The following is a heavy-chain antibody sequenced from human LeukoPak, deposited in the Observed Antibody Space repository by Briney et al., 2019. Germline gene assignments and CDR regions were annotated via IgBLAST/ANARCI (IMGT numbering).Heavy chain of an antibody. J-gene: IGHJ6*03. V-gene: IGHV3-21*01. D-gene: IGHD6-19*01. CDR3: ARGWTGQWPPHYYYMDV. CDR2: ISSSSSYI. CDR1: GFTFSTFT. Sequence: GGSLRLSCVVSGFTFSTFTMNWVRQAPGKGLEWVSCISSSSSYIYYADSVKGRFTISRDNAKNSLYLQMNSLRAEDTAVYYCARGWTGQWPPHYYYMDVWGKGTTVTISS.